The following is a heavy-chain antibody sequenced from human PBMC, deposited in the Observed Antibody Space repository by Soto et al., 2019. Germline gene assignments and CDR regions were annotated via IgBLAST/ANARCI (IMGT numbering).Heavy chain of an antibody. Sequence: AGGSLRLSCAASGFTFSNAWMSWVRQAPGKGLEWVGRIKSKTDGGTTDYAAPVKGRFTISRDDSKNTLYLQMNSLKTEDTAVYYCTTDLGRDTAMGYDAFDIWGQGTMVTVSS. CDR3: TTDLGRDTAMGYDAFDI. CDR1: GFTFSNAW. CDR2: IKSKTDGGTT. V-gene: IGHV3-15*01. D-gene: IGHD5-18*01. J-gene: IGHJ3*02.